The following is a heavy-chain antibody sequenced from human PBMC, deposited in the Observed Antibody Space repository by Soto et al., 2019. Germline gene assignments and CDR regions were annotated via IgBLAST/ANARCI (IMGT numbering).Heavy chain of an antibody. J-gene: IGHJ3*02. CDR3: GRGSFCNIGSCYPIGAFDI. CDR2: IGIVGDT. V-gene: IGHV3-13*01. Sequence: EVQLVESGGGLVQPGGSLRLSCAASGFTFSTYDMHWVRQVTGKGLEWVSGIGIVGDTYYPGSVRGRFTRYRENVKQSVYLQMNILRAGDTAVYYCGRGSFCNIGSCYPIGAFDIWGHGTMVTVSS. D-gene: IGHD2-2*01. CDR1: GFTFSTYD.